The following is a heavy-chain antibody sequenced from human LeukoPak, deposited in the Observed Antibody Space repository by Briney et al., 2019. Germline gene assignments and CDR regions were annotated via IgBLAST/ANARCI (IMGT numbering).Heavy chain of an antibody. V-gene: IGHV3-74*01. J-gene: IGHJ4*02. CDR2: INFDGSST. CDR1: GFTLSSYW. Sequence: PGGSLRLSCAASGFTLSSYWMHWARQVPGKGLVWVSRINFDGSSTNYADSVKGRFTISRDNAKNTLYLQMNSLRAEDTAVYSCARANNFDYWGQGALVTVSS. D-gene: IGHD4/OR15-4a*01. CDR3: ARANNFDY.